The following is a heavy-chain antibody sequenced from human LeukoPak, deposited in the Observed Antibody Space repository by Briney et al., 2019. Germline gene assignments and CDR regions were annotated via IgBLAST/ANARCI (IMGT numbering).Heavy chain of an antibody. V-gene: IGHV3-21*01. J-gene: IGHJ6*03. CDR2: ISSSSSYI. Sequence: GGSLRLSCAASGFTFSSYSMNWVRQAPGKGLEWVSSISSSSSYIYYPDSVKGRFTISRDNAKNSLYLQMNSLRAEDTAVYYCARGSGANGYYYMDVWGKGTTVIVSS. CDR1: GFTFSSYS. CDR3: ARGSGANGYYYMDV. D-gene: IGHD1-26*01.